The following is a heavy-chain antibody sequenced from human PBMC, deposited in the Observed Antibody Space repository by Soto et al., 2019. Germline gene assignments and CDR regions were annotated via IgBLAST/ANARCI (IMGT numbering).Heavy chain of an antibody. D-gene: IGHD4-17*01. CDR3: AKDNDGDYLRYWYFDL. J-gene: IGHJ2*01. V-gene: IGHV3-23*01. Sequence: EVQLLESGGGLVQPGGSLRLSCAASGFTFSSYAMSWVRQAPGKGLEWVSAISGSGGSTYYADSVKGRFTISRDNSKNKLYLQMNRLRAEDTAVDYCAKDNDGDYLRYWYFDLWGRGTLVTVSS. CDR2: ISGSGGST. CDR1: GFTFSSYA.